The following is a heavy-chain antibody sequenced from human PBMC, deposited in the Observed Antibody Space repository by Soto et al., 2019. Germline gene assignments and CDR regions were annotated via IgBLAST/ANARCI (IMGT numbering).Heavy chain of an antibody. CDR1: GFTLSSYA. CDR2: ISGSGGST. V-gene: IGHV3-23*01. CDR3: AKDLIAVAGTGY. J-gene: IGHJ4*02. D-gene: IGHD6-19*01. Sequence: VGSLRLSCAASGFTLSSYAMSWVRQAPGKGLEWVSAISGSGGSTYYADSVKGRFTISRDNSKNTLYLQMNSLRAEDTAVYYCAKDLIAVAGTGYWGQGTLVTVSS.